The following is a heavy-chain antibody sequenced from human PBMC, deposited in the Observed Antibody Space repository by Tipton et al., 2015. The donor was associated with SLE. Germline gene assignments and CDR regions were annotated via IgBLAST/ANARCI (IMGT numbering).Heavy chain of an antibody. CDR1: GGSISSHS. D-gene: IGHD6-6*01. V-gene: IGHV4-34*09. Sequence: TLSLTCTVSGGSISSHSWSWIRQPPGKGLEWIGEINHRGSTNYNPSLKSRVTTSVDTSKNQFSLKLSSVTAADTAVYYCASYSSSYFDYWGQGTLVTVSS. J-gene: IGHJ4*02. CDR3: ASYSSSYFDY. CDR2: INHRGST.